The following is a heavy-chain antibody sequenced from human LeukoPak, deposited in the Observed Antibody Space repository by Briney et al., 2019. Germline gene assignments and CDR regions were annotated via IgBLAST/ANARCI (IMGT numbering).Heavy chain of an antibody. CDR2: ISANNGNT. V-gene: IGHV1-18*01. CDR1: GYTFTSYG. J-gene: IGHJ4*02. D-gene: IGHD3-3*01. Sequence: ASVKVSCKASGYTFTSYGISWVRQAPGQGLECMGWISANNGNTNYAQKFQGRVTITRDTSASTAYMELSSLRSEDTAVYYCARDPLYDFWSGSIDYWGQGTLATVSS. CDR3: ARDPLYDFWSGSIDY.